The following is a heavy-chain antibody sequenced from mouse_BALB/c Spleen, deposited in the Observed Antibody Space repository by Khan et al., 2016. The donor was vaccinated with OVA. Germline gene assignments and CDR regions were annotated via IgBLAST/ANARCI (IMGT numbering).Heavy chain of an antibody. CDR3: VKQNYGTLYAMVD. D-gene: IGHD2-1*01. CDR2: IWGDGRT. V-gene: IGHV2-3*01. CDR1: GFSLTSYG. Sequence: QMQLEESGPGLVAPSQSLSITCTVSGFSLTSYGVNWVRQPPGKGLEWLGVIWGDGRTNYHSALISRLSISKDNSKRQGFLTVNSLQTDDTSTDYGVKQNYGTLYAMVDWGQATAVTVSS. J-gene: IGHJ4*01.